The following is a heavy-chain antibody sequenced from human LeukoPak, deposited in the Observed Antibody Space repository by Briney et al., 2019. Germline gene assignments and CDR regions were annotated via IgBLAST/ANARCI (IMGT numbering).Heavy chain of an antibody. D-gene: IGHD6-13*01. Sequence: VASVKVSCKASGGTFSSYAISWVRQAPGQGLEWMGGIIPIFGTANYAQKFQGRVTITTDESTSTAYMGLSSLRSEDTAVYYCARAGYSSSWYNWFDPWGQGTLVTVSS. CDR3: ARAGYSSSWYNWFDP. V-gene: IGHV1-69*05. CDR2: IIPIFGTA. CDR1: GGTFSSYA. J-gene: IGHJ5*02.